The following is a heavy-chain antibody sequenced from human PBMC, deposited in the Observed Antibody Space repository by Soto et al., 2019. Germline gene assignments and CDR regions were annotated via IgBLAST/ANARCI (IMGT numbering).Heavy chain of an antibody. Sequence: QVQLVKSGAEVKKPGASVKISCKASGYKFSNHYIHWVRQAPGVGLEWMGIINPHGGGTDYAQKFKGRVTMTTDTYASTVHMESSSFRSEDTAVDLCETDSSASATSYAFAYSGRGTLVTVSS. CDR3: ETDSSASATSYAFAY. CDR2: INPHGGGT. J-gene: IGHJ4*02. D-gene: IGHD3-16*01. CDR1: GYKFSNHY. V-gene: IGHV1-46*01.